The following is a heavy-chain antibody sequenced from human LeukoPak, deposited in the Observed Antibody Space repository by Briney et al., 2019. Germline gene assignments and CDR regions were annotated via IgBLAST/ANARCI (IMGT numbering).Heavy chain of an antibody. Sequence: PGGSLRLSCAASGFTVSSNYMRWVHQAPGKGLEWVSVIYSGGSTYYADSMKGRFTISRDNSKNTLYLQMNSLRAEDTAVYYCARGQNPAHFDYWGQGTLVTVSS. D-gene: IGHD2-2*01. V-gene: IGHV3-66*02. CDR3: ARGQNPAHFDY. CDR2: IYSGGST. J-gene: IGHJ4*02. CDR1: GFTVSSNY.